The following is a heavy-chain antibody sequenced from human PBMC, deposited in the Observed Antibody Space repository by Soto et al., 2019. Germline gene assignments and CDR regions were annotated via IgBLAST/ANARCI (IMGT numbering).Heavy chain of an antibody. CDR2: INPNSGGT. CDR3: ARFLPFDY. J-gene: IGHJ4*02. Sequence: ASVKVSCKASGYTFTVYYMHCVLQAPVQGLEWMGCINPNSGGTNYAQKFQGRVTMTRDTSISTAYMELSRLRSDDTAVYYCARFLPFDYWGQGTLVTVSS. CDR1: GYTFTVYY. V-gene: IGHV1-2*02.